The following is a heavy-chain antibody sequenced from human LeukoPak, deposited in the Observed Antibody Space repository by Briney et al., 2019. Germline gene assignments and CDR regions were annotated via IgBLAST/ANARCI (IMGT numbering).Heavy chain of an antibody. J-gene: IGHJ3*02. D-gene: IGHD6-19*01. Sequence: SETLSLTCTVSGGSISSYYWSWIRQPPGKGLEWIGYIQYSGSTNYNPSLKSRVTISVDTSKNQFSLKLSSVTAADTAVYYCAGDSSGWYVRTPDALDIWGQGTMVTVS. V-gene: IGHV4-59*01. CDR2: IQYSGST. CDR1: GGSISSYY. CDR3: AGDSSGWYVRTPDALDI.